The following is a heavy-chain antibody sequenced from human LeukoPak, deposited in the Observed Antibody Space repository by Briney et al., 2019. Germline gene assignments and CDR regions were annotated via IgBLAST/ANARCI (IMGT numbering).Heavy chain of an antibody. D-gene: IGHD5-18*01. Sequence: PGGSLRLPCAASGFTFSSYAMSWVRQAPGKGLEWVSAISGSGGSTYYADSVKGRFTISRDNSRNTLYLQMNSLRAEDTAVYYCAKSDTAMATGYFDYWGQGTLVTVSS. CDR3: AKSDTAMATGYFDY. J-gene: IGHJ4*02. CDR2: ISGSGGST. V-gene: IGHV3-23*01. CDR1: GFTFSSYA.